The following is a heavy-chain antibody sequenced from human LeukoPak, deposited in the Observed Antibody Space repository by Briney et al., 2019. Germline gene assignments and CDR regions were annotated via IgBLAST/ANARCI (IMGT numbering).Heavy chain of an antibody. CDR2: ISSSSSYI. Sequence: GGSLRLSCAASGFTFNTYTMNWVRQAPGKGLEWVSFISSSSSYISYADSVKGRFTISRDNAKNSLYLQMNSLRAEDTAVYYCARHMPLFGIIMVRGVSYGMDVWGQGTTVTVSS. CDR3: ARHMPLFGIIMVRGVSYGMDV. D-gene: IGHD3-10*01. J-gene: IGHJ6*02. CDR1: GFTFNTYT. V-gene: IGHV3-21*01.